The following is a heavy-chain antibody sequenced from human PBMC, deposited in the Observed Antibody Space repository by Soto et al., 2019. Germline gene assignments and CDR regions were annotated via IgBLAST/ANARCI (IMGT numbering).Heavy chain of an antibody. J-gene: IGHJ3*02. CDR1: GFTFSRYY. Sequence: GGSLRLSCAASGFTFSRYYMNWVRQAPGKGLEWVSSISTTSTYTHYADSLKGRFTVSRDNAKKLLYLQMDSLRAEDTAVYYCARDDGLSSTNVKAFDIWGQGTKVTVSS. CDR2: ISTTSTYT. D-gene: IGHD2-2*01. CDR3: ARDDGLSSTNVKAFDI. V-gene: IGHV3-21*01.